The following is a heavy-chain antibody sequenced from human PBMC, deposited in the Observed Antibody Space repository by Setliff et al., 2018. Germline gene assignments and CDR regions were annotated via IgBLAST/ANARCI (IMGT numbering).Heavy chain of an antibody. Sequence: PGGSLRLSCAASGFTFSSYSINWVRQAPGKGLEWVSAISSTITSTYYADSVKGRFTISRDNSKNTLYLQMNSLRAEDTAVYYCAKRGPYCSGGTCHYYFDYWGQGTLVTVSS. CDR1: GFTFSSYS. V-gene: IGHV3-23*01. CDR2: ISSTITST. D-gene: IGHD2-15*01. J-gene: IGHJ4*02. CDR3: AKRGPYCSGGTCHYYFDY.